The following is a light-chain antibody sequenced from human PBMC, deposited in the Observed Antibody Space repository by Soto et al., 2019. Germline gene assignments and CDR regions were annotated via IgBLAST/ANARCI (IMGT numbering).Light chain of an antibody. CDR1: QSVSSA. J-gene: IGKJ5*01. CDR2: DAS. V-gene: IGKV3-20*01. Sequence: IVMTQDTASPTSSPWAKSTLSCRAGQSVSSALAWYQQKPGQAPRLLIHDASSRATGIPARFSGSGSGTDFTLTISRREPEDFAVYYCQQYGSSPEITFGQGTRLEIK. CDR3: QQYGSSPEIT.